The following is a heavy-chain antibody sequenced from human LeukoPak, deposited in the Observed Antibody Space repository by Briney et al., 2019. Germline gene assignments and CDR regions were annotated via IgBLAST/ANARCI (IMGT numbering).Heavy chain of an antibody. CDR2: IIPIFGTA. D-gene: IGHD3-22*01. CDR1: GGTFSSYA. CDR3: ARLTYYYDSSGYYDPAYFDY. Sequence: SVKVSCRASGGTFSSYAISWVRQAPGQGLEWMGRIIPIFGTANYAQKFQGRVTITTDESTSTAYMELSSLRSEDTAVYYCARLTYYYDSSGYYDPAYFDYWGQGTLVTVSS. J-gene: IGHJ4*02. V-gene: IGHV1-69*05.